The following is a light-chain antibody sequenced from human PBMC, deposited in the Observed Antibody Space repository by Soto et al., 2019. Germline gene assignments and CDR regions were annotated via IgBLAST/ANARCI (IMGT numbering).Light chain of an antibody. CDR3: YWSNDYCWK. V-gene: IGKV1-5*03. CDR1: QSISSW. J-gene: IGKJ1*01. Sequence: DIQLTQSPSTLYASVGDRVTITCRASQSISSWLAWYQQKPGKAPNVLSYKTSNLESGVPSSCSGRGSGTEFPLTISSLQPDVFATYYCYWSNDYCWKCGQGTKVEIK. CDR2: KTS.